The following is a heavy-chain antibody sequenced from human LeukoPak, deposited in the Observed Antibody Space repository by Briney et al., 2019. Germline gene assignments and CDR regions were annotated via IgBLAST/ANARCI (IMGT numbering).Heavy chain of an antibody. V-gene: IGHV3-7*01. CDR1: GFMLSKYW. CDR3: APSDPDAFDI. Sequence: GGSLRLSCAASGFMLSKYWMSWVRQAPGKGLEWVANIKQDASEKYYVDSVKGRFTISRGNAKNSLYLQMNSLRAEDTAVYYCAPSDPDAFDIWGQGTMVTVSS. J-gene: IGHJ3*02. CDR2: IKQDASEK.